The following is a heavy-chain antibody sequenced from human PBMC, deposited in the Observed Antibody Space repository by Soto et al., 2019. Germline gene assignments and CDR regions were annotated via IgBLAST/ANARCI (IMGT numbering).Heavy chain of an antibody. CDR2: IKPDGSEK. Sequence: EVQLVESGGGLVQPGGFLRLSCAASGFTFSSYWMTWVRQAPGKGLEWVANIKPDGSEKYYVDSVKGRFTISRDNAKNSLYLQMNSLRAEDTAVYYCATNRGRNGNWGQGTLVTVSS. CDR1: GFTFSSYW. V-gene: IGHV3-7*01. CDR3: ATNRGRNGN. D-gene: IGHD1-26*01. J-gene: IGHJ4*02.